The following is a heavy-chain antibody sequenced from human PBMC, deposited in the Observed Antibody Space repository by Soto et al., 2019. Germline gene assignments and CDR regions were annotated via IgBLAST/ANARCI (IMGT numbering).Heavy chain of an antibody. CDR3: ARVGYSYGAIYYYYGMDV. Sequence: SVKVSCKASGGTFSSYAISWVRQAPGQGLEWMGGIIPIFGTANYAQKFQGRVTITADESTSTAYMELSSLRSEDTAVYYCARVGYSYGAIYYYYGMDVWGQGTTVTVSS. D-gene: IGHD5-18*01. CDR2: IIPIFGTA. J-gene: IGHJ6*02. V-gene: IGHV1-69*13. CDR1: GGTFSSYA.